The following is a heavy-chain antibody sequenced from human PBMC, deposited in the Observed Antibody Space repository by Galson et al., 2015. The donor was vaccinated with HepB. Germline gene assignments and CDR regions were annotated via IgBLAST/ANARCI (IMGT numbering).Heavy chain of an antibody. V-gene: IGHV3-49*04. Sequence: SLRLSCAASGFAFGDYAMTWVRQAPGKGLEWVGFIRSHTYGGTTEYATSVKVRFTISRDDSKTIAYLQMNSLNTEDTAVYYCTRDPGDSLGQGTLVTVSS. CDR3: TRDPGDS. J-gene: IGHJ4*02. CDR1: GFAFGDYA. CDR2: IRSHTYGGTT.